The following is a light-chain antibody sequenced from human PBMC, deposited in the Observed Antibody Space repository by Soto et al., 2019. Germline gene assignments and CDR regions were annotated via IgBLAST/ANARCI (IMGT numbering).Light chain of an antibody. CDR3: QQSYTTPRT. CDR2: GAS. J-gene: IGKJ1*01. CDR1: QSVSSN. Sequence: EIRMTQSPSTLSVSTGERATLSCRASQSVSSNLAWYQQKPGQAPRLLIYGASTRATGIPARFSGSGSGTDFTLTFSSLQPEDFATYYCQQSYTTPRTFGQGTKV. V-gene: IGKV3-15*01.